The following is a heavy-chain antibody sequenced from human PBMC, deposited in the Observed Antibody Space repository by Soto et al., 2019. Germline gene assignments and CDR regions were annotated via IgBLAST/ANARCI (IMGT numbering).Heavy chain of an antibody. J-gene: IGHJ5*02. CDR1: GGSISSSRSY. V-gene: IGHV4-39*01. CDR2: IFYSGST. CDR3: ATQPTTADIDFWFDL. Sequence: QLQLQESGPGLVKASETLSLTCNVSGGSISSSRSYWAWIRQPPGKGLEWIANIFYSGSTYYNPSLGSRATVSVDTSKNQFSLKLSSVTDTATAVYYSATQPTTADIDFWFDLWGQGTLVTVTS. D-gene: IGHD2-2*01.